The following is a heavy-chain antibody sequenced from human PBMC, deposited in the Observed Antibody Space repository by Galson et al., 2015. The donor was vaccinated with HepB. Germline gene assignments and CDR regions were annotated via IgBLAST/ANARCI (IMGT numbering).Heavy chain of an antibody. Sequence: SVKVSCKASGYTFTGYYMHWVRQAPGQGLEWMGWINPNSGGTNYAQKFQGRVTMTRDTSISTAYMELSRLRSDDTAVYYCARDLTTVVIEYAFDIWGQGTMVTVSS. CDR2: INPNSGGT. D-gene: IGHD4-23*01. J-gene: IGHJ3*02. V-gene: IGHV1-2*02. CDR1: GYTFTGYY. CDR3: ARDLTTVVIEYAFDI.